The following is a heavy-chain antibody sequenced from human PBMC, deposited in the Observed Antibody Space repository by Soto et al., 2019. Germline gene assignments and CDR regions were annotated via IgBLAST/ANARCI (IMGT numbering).Heavy chain of an antibody. Sequence: SETLSLTCTVSGGSISSSSYYWGWIRQPPGKGLEWIGSIYYSGSTYYNPSLKSRVTISVDTSKNQFSLKLSSVTAAETAVYYCARHVFSGSLGVTTWTTIKSAEYFQHWGQGTLVTVSS. V-gene: IGHV4-39*01. CDR3: ARHVFSGSLGVTTWTTIKSAEYFQH. J-gene: IGHJ1*01. CDR1: GGSISSSSYY. D-gene: IGHD4-17*01. CDR2: IYYSGST.